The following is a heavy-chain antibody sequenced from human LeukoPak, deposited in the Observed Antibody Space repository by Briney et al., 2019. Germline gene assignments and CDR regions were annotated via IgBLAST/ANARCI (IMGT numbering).Heavy chain of an antibody. J-gene: IGHJ3*02. V-gene: IGHV4-34*01. CDR3: ARGRPLTRGPAAAKLAAFDI. D-gene: IGHD6-13*01. CDR2: INHSGST. CDR1: GGSFSGYY. Sequence: SETLSLTCAVYGGSFSGYYWSWIRQPPGKGLEWIGEINHSGSTNYNPSLKSRVTISVDTSKNQFSLKLSSVTAADTAVYYCARGRPLTRGPAAAKLAAFDIWGQGTMVTVSS.